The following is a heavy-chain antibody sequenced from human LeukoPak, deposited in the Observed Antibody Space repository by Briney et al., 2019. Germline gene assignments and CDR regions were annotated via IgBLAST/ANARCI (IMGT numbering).Heavy chain of an antibody. V-gene: IGHV1-2*02. J-gene: IGHJ4*02. D-gene: IGHD6-13*01. Sequence: ASVKVSCKASGYTFTGYYMHWVRQAPGQGLEWMGWINPNSGGTNYAQKFQGRVTMTRDTSISTAYMELSRLRSDDTAVYYCAGAIQIAAAGTGGVDYWGQGTLVTVSS. CDR1: GYTFTGYY. CDR2: INPNSGGT. CDR3: AGAIQIAAAGTGGVDY.